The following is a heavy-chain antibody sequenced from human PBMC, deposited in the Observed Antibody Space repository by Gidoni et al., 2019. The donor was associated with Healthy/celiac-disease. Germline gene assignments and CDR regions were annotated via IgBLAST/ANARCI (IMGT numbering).Heavy chain of an antibody. V-gene: IGHV4-59*08. CDR2: IYYSGST. CDR3: ARTGYSYGYYYYYYMDV. CDR1: GGSISSYY. J-gene: IGHJ6*03. D-gene: IGHD5-18*01. Sequence: QVQLQESGPGLVKPSETLSLTCTVSGGSISSYYWSWIRQPPGKGLEGIGYIYYSGSTNYNPSLKSRVTISVDTSKNQFSLKLSSVTAADTAVYYCARTGYSYGYYYYYYMDVWGKGTTVTVSS.